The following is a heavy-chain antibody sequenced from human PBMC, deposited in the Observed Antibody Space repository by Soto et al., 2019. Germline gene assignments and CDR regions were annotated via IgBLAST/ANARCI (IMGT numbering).Heavy chain of an antibody. J-gene: IGHJ5*02. CDR1: GYTFTSYG. CDR2: ISAYNGNT. Sequence: QVQLVQSGAEVKKPGASVKVSCKASGYTFTSYGISWVRQAPGQGLEWMGWISAYNGNTNYAQKLQCRVTMTTDTSTSTAYMELRSLRSDDTAVYYCARATGYYSSGYSPWWFDPWGQGTLVTVSS. CDR3: ARATGYYSSGYSPWWFDP. D-gene: IGHD3-22*01. V-gene: IGHV1-18*01.